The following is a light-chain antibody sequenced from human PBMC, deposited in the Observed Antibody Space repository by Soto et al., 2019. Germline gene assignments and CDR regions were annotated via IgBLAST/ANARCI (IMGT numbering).Light chain of an antibody. Sequence: QAVVTQPPSVSGAPGQRVTISCTGSSFNIGAGYDVHWYQQLPGTAPKLLIYVNNNRPSGVPDRFSGSKSGTSASLAITGLQAEDEADYYCQSYDSSLSGSVFGGGTKLTVL. J-gene: IGLJ3*02. CDR1: SFNIGAGYD. V-gene: IGLV1-40*01. CDR3: QSYDSSLSGSV. CDR2: VNN.